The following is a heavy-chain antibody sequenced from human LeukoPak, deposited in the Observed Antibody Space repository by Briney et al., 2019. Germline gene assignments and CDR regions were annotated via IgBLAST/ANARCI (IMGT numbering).Heavy chain of an antibody. CDR3: ARELWSGNYNV. J-gene: IGHJ4*02. CDR1: GYTSDFMKYG. CDR2: INPDSGHA. Sequence: ASVKVSCKTSGYTSDFMKYGVAWVRQAPGQGLEWMGWINPDSGHANYAQKFQGRVTMTTHTSTTTAYMELRSLRSDDTAVYYCARELWSGNYNVWGQGTLVTVSS. D-gene: IGHD3-3*01. V-gene: IGHV1-18*01.